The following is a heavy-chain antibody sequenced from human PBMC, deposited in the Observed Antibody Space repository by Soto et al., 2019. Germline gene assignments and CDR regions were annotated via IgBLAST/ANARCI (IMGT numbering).Heavy chain of an antibody. D-gene: IGHD3-10*01. CDR1: GGSISSSDYY. CDR2: IYYSGIT. V-gene: IGHV4-30-4*01. CDR3: AREVEVIMAPHFDN. J-gene: IGHJ4*02. Sequence: TCTVSGGSISSSDYYWSWIRQPPGKGLEWIGYIYYSGITYYNPSLKSRVTISVDTSKNQFSLKLSSVTAADTAVYYCAREVEVIMAPHFDNWGQGTLVTVSS.